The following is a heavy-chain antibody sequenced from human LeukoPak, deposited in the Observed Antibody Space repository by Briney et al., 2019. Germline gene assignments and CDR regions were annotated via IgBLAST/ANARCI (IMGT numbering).Heavy chain of an antibody. CDR1: GFTFSSYA. CDR3: AKGARSIVVVPAAGLDY. Sequence: KAGGSLRLSCAASGFTFSSYAMSWVRQAPGKGLEWVSAISGSGGSTYYAGSVKGRFTISRDNSKNTLYLQMNSLRAEDTAVYYCAKGARSIVVVPAAGLDYWGQGTLVTVSS. J-gene: IGHJ4*02. V-gene: IGHV3-23*01. CDR2: ISGSGGST. D-gene: IGHD2-2*01.